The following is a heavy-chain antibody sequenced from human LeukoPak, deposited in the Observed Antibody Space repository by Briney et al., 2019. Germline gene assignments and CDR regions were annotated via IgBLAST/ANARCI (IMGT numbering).Heavy chain of an antibody. Sequence: GGSLRLSCAASGFTFSSYSMNWARQAPGKGLEWVSSISSSSSYIYYADSVKGRFTISRDNAKNSLYLQMNSLRAEDTAVYYCARDVVLEWLEDYYYMDVWGKGTTVTVSS. CDR2: ISSSSSYI. CDR3: ARDVVLEWLEDYYYMDV. D-gene: IGHD3-3*01. J-gene: IGHJ6*03. CDR1: GFTFSSYS. V-gene: IGHV3-21*01.